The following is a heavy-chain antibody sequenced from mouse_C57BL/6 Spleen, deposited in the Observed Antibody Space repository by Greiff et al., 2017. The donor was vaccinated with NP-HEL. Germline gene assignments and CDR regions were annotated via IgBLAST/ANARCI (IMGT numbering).Heavy chain of an antibody. J-gene: IGHJ3*01. D-gene: IGHD1-1*01. V-gene: IGHV1-15*01. CDR2: IAPETGGT. CDR1: GYTFTDYE. CDR3: TRDYGSRPNTY. Sequence: QVQLQQSGAELVRPGASVTLSCKASGYTFTDYELHWVKQTPVHGLEWIGAIAPETGGTAYNQKFKGKVILTADITSSKAYMELRNLTSKDSTVYKCTRDYGSRPNTYWGQGTLVTVSA.